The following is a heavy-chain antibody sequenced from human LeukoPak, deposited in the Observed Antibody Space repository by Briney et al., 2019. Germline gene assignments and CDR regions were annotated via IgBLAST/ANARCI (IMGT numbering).Heavy chain of an antibody. J-gene: IGHJ4*02. V-gene: IGHV4-30-4*08. CDR2: IYYGGST. Sequence: ASQTLSLTCTVSGGSISSGDYYWSWIRQPPGKGLEWIGYIYYGGSTYYNPSLKSRVTISVDTSKNQFSLKPSSVTAADTAVYYCARAEPSSSTTFDYWGQGTLVTVSS. CDR1: GGSISSGDYY. D-gene: IGHD2-2*01. CDR3: ARAEPSSSTTFDY.